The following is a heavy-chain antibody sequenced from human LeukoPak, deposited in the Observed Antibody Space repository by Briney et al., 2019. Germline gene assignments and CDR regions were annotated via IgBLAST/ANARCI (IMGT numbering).Heavy chain of an antibody. J-gene: IGHJ4*02. Sequence: PSQTLSLTRTVSGGSIISTNYYSAWIRQPPGKGLKWIGNIYYSATTSSTPSLKTRLTISVDTSKHQFSLQLMCVTAADRAVYYCVRGLVGATMSNWGRGALVTVSS. CDR3: VRGLVGATMSN. CDR2: IYYSATT. V-gene: IGHV4-39*01. CDR1: GGSIISTNYY. D-gene: IGHD1-26*01.